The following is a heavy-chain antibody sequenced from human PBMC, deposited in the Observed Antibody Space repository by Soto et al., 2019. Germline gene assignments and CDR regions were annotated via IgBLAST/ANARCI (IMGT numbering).Heavy chain of an antibody. Sequence: GGSLRLSCAASGFTFSNAGINWVRQAPGKGLEWVGRVKSKNDGGTTDFAAPVKGRFAISRDDSKNMVYLEMNSLQTEDTAIYYCTTDSYITSIIVRFDYWGHGTLVTVSS. J-gene: IGHJ4*01. CDR1: GFTFSNAG. CDR2: VKSKNDGGTT. D-gene: IGHD3-22*01. V-gene: IGHV3-15*07. CDR3: TTDSYITSIIVRFDY.